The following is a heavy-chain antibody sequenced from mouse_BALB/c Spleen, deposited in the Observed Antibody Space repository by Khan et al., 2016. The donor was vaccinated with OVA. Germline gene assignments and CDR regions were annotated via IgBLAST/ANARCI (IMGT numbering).Heavy chain of an antibody. Sequence: EVQLQEPGPSLVKPSQTLSLTCSVTGDSITSGYWNWIRKFPGNKLEYMGYIIYTGYTYYNPSLKSRISITRHTSKNQYYLQLNSVTDEDTATYSCARSTYRYAFVYWGQGTLVTVSA. D-gene: IGHD2-14*01. J-gene: IGHJ3*01. V-gene: IGHV3-8*02. CDR3: ARSTYRYAFVY. CDR2: IIYTGYT. CDR1: GDSITSGY.